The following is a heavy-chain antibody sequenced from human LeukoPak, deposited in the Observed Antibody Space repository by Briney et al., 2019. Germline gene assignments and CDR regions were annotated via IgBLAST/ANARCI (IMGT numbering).Heavy chain of an antibody. J-gene: IGHJ5*02. D-gene: IGHD6-19*01. Sequence: GGSLRLSCAASGFTVSNNYMTWVRQAPGKGLEWVSVIYNDGSTYYPDSLKGRFTISRDNSKNILYLQMNSLRAEDTAVYYRARDLEQWLVRSWFDPWGQGTLVTVSS. CDR2: IYNDGST. CDR1: GFTVSNNY. V-gene: IGHV3-53*01. CDR3: ARDLEQWLVRSWFDP.